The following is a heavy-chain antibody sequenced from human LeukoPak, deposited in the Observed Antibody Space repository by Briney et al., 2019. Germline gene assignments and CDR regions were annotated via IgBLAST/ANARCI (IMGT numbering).Heavy chain of an antibody. CDR2: IYSGGST. D-gene: IGHD2-2*01. J-gene: IGHJ2*01. CDR3: ARDNHEMGSTSCYGCWYFDL. CDR1: GFTFTSYS. Sequence: QPGGSLRLSCAASGFTFTSYSMNWVRQAPGKGLEWVSVIYSGGSTYYADSVKGRFTISRDNSKNTLYLQMNSLRAEDTAVYYCARDNHEMGSTSCYGCWYFDLWGRGTLVTVSS. V-gene: IGHV3-53*01.